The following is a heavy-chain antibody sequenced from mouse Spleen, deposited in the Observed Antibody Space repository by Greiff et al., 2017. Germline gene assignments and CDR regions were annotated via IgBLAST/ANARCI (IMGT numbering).Heavy chain of an antibody. CDR3: VRGGIYFDY. CDR1: GFSFNTYA. Sequence: DVQLVESGGGLVQPKGSLKLSCAASGFSFNTYAMNWVRQAPGKGLEWVARIRSKSNNYATYYADSVKDRFTISRDDSESMLYLQMNNLKTEDTAMYYCVRGGIYFDYWGQGTTLTVSS. V-gene: IGHV10-1*01. CDR2: IRSKSNNYAT. J-gene: IGHJ2*01.